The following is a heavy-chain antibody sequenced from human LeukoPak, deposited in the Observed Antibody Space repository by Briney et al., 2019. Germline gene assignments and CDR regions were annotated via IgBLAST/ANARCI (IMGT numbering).Heavy chain of an antibody. CDR3: VRAYYDSSGSNWFDP. Sequence: ASVKVSCKSSDYTFTSYGITWVRQALGQGLEWMGWISAYNGNTNYAQKLQGRVTMTTDTSTSTAYMELRSLRSDDTAVYYCVRAYYDSSGSNWFDPWGQGTLVTVSS. CDR1: DYTFTSYG. J-gene: IGHJ5*02. CDR2: ISAYNGNT. D-gene: IGHD3-22*01. V-gene: IGHV1-18*01.